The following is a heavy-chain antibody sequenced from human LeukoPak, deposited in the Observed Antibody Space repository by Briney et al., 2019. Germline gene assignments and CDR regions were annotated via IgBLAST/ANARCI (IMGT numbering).Heavy chain of an antibody. CDR1: GGSIGSNSYY. CDR3: ARNRYYYGSGNYGVPNWFDP. V-gene: IGHV4-39*01. J-gene: IGHJ5*02. D-gene: IGHD3-10*01. Sequence: SETLSLTCTVSGGSIGSNSYYWGWSRQPPGKGLKWIGSIYYSGSTYYNPSLKSRVTISVDTSKNQFSLKLNSVTAADTAVYYCARNRYYYGSGNYGVPNWFDPWGQGTLVTVSS. CDR2: IYYSGST.